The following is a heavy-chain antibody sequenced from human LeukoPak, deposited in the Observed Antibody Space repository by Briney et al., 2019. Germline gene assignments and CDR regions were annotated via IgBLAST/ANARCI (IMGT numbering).Heavy chain of an antibody. CDR1: GYTFTGYY. D-gene: IGHD3-10*01. V-gene: IGHV1-2*02. Sequence: ASVKVSCKASGYTFTGYYMHWVRQAPGQGLEWMGWINPSSGGTNYAQKFQGRVTMTRDTSISTAYMELSRLRSDDTAVYYCARDRYYGSGSNWGQGTLVTVSS. J-gene: IGHJ4*02. CDR2: INPSSGGT. CDR3: ARDRYYGSGSN.